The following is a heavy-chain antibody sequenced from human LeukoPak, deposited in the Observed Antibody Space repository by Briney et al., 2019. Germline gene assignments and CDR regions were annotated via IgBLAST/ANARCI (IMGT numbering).Heavy chain of an antibody. CDR2: IGDSAYST. CDR1: GFTFRNYA. Sequence: GGSLRLSCAASGFTFRNYAMSWVRQAPGKGLEWVSAIGDSAYSTYYGDSVKGRFTISRDNAKNSLYLQMNSLRAEDTAVYYCARTRGSGRFYYYGMDVWGQGTTVTVSS. D-gene: IGHD1-26*01. J-gene: IGHJ6*02. CDR3: ARTRGSGRFYYYGMDV. V-gene: IGHV3-23*01.